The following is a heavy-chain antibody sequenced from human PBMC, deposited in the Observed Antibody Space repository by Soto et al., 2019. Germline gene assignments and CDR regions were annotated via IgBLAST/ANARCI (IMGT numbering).Heavy chain of an antibody. J-gene: IGHJ4*02. V-gene: IGHV4-59*01. CDR1: GDSISTFY. Sequence: SETLSLTCTVSGDSISTFYWSWVRQPPGKGLEWIGYIHYSGSTNYNPSLKSQVIISVDTSKNQFSLKLSSVTAADTAVYFCARVRSNLFDYWGQGTLVTVSS. D-gene: IGHD3-3*01. CDR2: IHYSGST. CDR3: ARVRSNLFDY.